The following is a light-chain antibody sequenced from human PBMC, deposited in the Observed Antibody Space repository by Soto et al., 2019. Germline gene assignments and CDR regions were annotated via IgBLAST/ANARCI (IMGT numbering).Light chain of an antibody. CDR2: DAS. J-gene: IGKJ1*01. V-gene: IGKV1-5*02. CDR1: QSVSTR. CDR3: QQYSVYWT. Sequence: DIQMTQSPSSLSASVGDRVTIICRASQSVSTRLAWYQQKPGKAPKVLIYDASSWAGGVPSRFTGSGSGTEFTLTINSQQPDDFATYYCQQYSVYWTFGQGTKVDI.